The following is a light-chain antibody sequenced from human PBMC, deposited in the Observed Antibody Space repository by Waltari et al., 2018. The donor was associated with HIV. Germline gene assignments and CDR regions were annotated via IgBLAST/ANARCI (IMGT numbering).Light chain of an antibody. J-gene: IGLJ2*01. CDR1: GSNIGHNF. CDR3: AAWNDRMNNSVVSGGYVL. Sequence: QYVLTQPPSASGIPGQTVIISCSAGGSNIGHNFVNCFQQVQGAAPQLLIHSHDQLTSGVRDRSSGSPFASTASLVIRTLTSDVEAVYYCAAWNDRMNNSVVSGGYVLFGGGTKLTVL. V-gene: IGLV1-44*01. CDR2: SHD.